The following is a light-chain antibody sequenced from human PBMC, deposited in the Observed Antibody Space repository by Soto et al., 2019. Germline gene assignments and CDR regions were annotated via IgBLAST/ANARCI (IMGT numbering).Light chain of an antibody. J-gene: IGKJ2*01. Sequence: DIQMTQSPSSLSASVGDRVTITCRASQSISSYLNWYQQKPGKAPKLLIYAASILQSGVPSRFSGSRSGTDVTLTISSLQPEDFATYYCQQSYSTPYTFGPGTKLEIK. CDR3: QQSYSTPYT. V-gene: IGKV1-39*01. CDR2: AAS. CDR1: QSISSY.